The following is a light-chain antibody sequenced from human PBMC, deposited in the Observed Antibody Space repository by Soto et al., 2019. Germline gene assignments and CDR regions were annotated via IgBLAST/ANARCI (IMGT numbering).Light chain of an antibody. CDR3: QSYDNTLSARYV. CDR1: GSNLGSNF. CDR2: GNN. J-gene: IGLJ1*01. Sequence: QSVLTQPPSVSAAPGQKVSISCSGSGSNLGSNFVSWYQQLPGTAPKLLIFGNNNRPSGVPDRFSGSKSGTSASLAITGLQAEDEGDYYCQSYDNTLSARYVFGTGTKVTVL. V-gene: IGLV1-40*01.